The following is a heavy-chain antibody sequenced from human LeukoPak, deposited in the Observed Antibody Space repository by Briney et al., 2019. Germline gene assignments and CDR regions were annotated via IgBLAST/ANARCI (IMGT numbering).Heavy chain of an antibody. J-gene: IGHJ3*02. CDR2: ISSSGSTI. CDR3: ARGEDIVVVPAALAFDI. D-gene: IGHD2-2*01. V-gene: IGHV3-48*01. Sequence: PGGSLRLSCAASGFTFSSYSMNWVRQAPGKGLEWVSYISSSGSTIYYADSVKGRFTISRDNAKNSLYLQMNSLRAEDTAVYYCARGEDIVVVPAALAFDIWGQGTMVTVSS. CDR1: GFTFSSYS.